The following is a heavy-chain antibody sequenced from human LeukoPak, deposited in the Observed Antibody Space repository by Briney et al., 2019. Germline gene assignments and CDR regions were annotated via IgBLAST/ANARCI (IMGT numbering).Heavy chain of an antibody. J-gene: IGHJ4*02. CDR2: INPNSGGT. CDR3: ARVTFYDSSGYYPLYYFDY. V-gene: IGHV1-2*02. D-gene: IGHD3-22*01. Sequence: ASVKVSCKASGYTFTGYYMHWVRQAPGQGLEWMGWINPNSGGTNYAQKFQGRVTMTRDTSISTAYMELSRRRSDDTAVYYCARVTFYDSSGYYPLYYFDYWGQGTLVTVSS. CDR1: GYTFTGYY.